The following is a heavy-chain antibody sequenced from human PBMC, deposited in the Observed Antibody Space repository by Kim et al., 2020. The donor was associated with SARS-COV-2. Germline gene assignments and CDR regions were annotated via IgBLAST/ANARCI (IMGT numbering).Heavy chain of an antibody. J-gene: IGHJ4*02. Sequence: ASVKVSCKASGYTFTSYGISWVRQAPGQGLEWMGWISAYNGNTNYAQKLQGRVTMTTDTSTSTAYMELRSLRSDDTAVYYCARKHYYDSSGYKDFDYWGQGTLVTVSS. CDR3: ARKHYYDSSGYKDFDY. CDR2: ISAYNGNT. CDR1: GYTFTSYG. D-gene: IGHD3-22*01. V-gene: IGHV1-18*01.